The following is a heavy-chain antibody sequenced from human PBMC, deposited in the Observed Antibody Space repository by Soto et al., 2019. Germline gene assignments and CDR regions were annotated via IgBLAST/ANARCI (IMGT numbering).Heavy chain of an antibody. J-gene: IGHJ3*02. Sequence: SETLSLTCTVSGGSLSNYNWNWIRQSAGKGLEWIGCIYSSGITFYNPSLKSRATLSVDMFNHQISLKVTSVTAADTAMYYCARERTYQLSGDDALDIWGRGTMVTVSS. CDR1: GGSLSNYN. V-gene: IGHV4-4*07. D-gene: IGHD2-2*01. CDR2: IYSSGIT. CDR3: ARERTYQLSGDDALDI.